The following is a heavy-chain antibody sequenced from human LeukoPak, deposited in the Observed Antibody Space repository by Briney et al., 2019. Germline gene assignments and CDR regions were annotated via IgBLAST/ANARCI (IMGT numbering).Heavy chain of an antibody. D-gene: IGHD2-2*01. CDR2: IRYDGSNE. J-gene: IGHJ3*02. CDR1: GFTFSSYG. CDR3: ARVIYCSSTSCPPSAFDI. V-gene: IGHV3-30*02. Sequence: GGSLRLSCAASGFTFSSYGMHWVRQAPGKGLEWVSFIRYDGSNEYYADSVRGRFTISRDNSKNTLYLQMNSLRAEDTAFYYCARVIYCSSTSCPPSAFDIWGQGTMVTVSS.